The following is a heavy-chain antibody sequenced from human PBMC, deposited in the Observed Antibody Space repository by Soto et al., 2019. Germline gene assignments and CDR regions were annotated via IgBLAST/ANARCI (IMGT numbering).Heavy chain of an antibody. CDR1: GFTFSSYA. Sequence: EVQLLESGGGLVQPGGSLRLSCAASGFTFSSYAMSWVRQAPGKWLEWVSAISGRDDSTYYADSVKGRFTISIDNSKNTLYLQMSSLRADDTAVYYCAPMGVWGQGTTVTVSS. V-gene: IGHV3-23*01. CDR3: APMGV. CDR2: ISGRDDST. J-gene: IGHJ6*02.